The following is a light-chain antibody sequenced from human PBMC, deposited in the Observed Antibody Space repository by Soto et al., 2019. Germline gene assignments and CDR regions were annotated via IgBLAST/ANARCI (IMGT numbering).Light chain of an antibody. Sequence: DMEMTQSPSSLSASVGDRVTITCRASQSISNYLNWYQHKPGKVPQLLIYAASSLQSGVPTRFSGSGSGTDFTLTINSLQPEDFATYYCQQSYGTPRTFGGGTKIEIK. J-gene: IGKJ4*02. CDR3: QQSYGTPRT. CDR1: QSISNY. V-gene: IGKV1-39*01. CDR2: AAS.